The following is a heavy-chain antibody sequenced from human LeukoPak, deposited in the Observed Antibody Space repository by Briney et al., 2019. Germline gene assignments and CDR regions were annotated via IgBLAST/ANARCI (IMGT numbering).Heavy chain of an antibody. Sequence: PSETLSLTCTVSGGSISSYYWSWIRQPPGKGLEWIGYIYYIGSTNYNPSLKSRVTISVDTSKNQFSLKLSSGTAADTAVYYCARGYASSGPYYFDYWGQGTLVTVSS. CDR2: IYYIGST. J-gene: IGHJ4*02. D-gene: IGHD6-19*01. CDR1: GGSISSYY. CDR3: ARGYASSGPYYFDY. V-gene: IGHV4-59*08.